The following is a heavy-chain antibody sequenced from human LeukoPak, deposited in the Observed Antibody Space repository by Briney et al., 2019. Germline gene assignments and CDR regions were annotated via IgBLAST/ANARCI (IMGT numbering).Heavy chain of an antibody. CDR2: ISGSGGST. CDR1: GFTFSSYA. J-gene: IGHJ6*02. V-gene: IGHV3-23*01. Sequence: GGSLRLSCAASGFTFSSYAMSWVRQAPGKGLERVSAISGSGGSTYYADSVKGRFTISRDNSKNTLYLQMNSLRAEDTAVYYCAKDIGQVGATPMDVWGQGTTVTVSS. CDR3: AKDIGQVGATPMDV. D-gene: IGHD1-26*01.